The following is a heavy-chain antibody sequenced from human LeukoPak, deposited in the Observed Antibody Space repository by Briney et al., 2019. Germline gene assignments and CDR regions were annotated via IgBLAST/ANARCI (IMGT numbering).Heavy chain of an antibody. CDR3: ARGTTSCFDY. CDR2: ISSSSSYI. V-gene: IGHV3-21*01. D-gene: IGHD1-7*01. CDR1: GFTFSSYA. Sequence: GRSLRLSCAASGFTFSSYALHWVRQAPGKGLEWVSSISSSSSYIYYADSVKGRSTISRDNAKNSLYLQMNSLRAEDTAEYYCARGTTSCFDYWGQGTLVTVSS. J-gene: IGHJ4*02.